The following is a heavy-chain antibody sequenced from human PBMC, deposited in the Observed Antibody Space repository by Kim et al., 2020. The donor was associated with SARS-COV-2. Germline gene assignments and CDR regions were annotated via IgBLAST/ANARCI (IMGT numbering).Heavy chain of an antibody. V-gene: IGHV3-30*04. J-gene: IGHJ6*02. CDR2: ISYDGSNK. Sequence: GGSLRLSCAASGFTFSSYAMHWVRQAPGKGLEWVAVISYDGSNKYYADSVKGRFTISRDNSKNTLYLQMNSLRAEDTAVYYCARERLHRGQLDYYYGMDVWGQGTTVTVSS. CDR1: GFTFSSYA. CDR3: ARERLHRGQLDYYYGMDV. D-gene: IGHD2-2*03.